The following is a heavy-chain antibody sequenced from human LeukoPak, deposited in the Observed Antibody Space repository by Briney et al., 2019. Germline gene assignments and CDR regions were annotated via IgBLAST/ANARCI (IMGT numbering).Heavy chain of an antibody. CDR1: GFTFSTYS. CDR2: ISSSSSYI. J-gene: IGHJ4*02. D-gene: IGHD3-10*01. CDR3: ATEVMVRGEYAFDY. V-gene: IGHV3-21*01. Sequence: GGSLRLSCAASGFTFSTYSMNWVRQAPGKGLEWVSSISSSSSYIYYADSVKGRFTISRDNARNSLYLQMNSLRAEDTAVYYCATEVMVRGEYAFDYWGQGTLVTVSS.